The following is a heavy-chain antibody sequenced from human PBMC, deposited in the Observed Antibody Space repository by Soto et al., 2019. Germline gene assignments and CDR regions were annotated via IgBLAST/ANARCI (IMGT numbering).Heavy chain of an antibody. CDR1: GYTFTSYA. J-gene: IGHJ5*02. V-gene: IGHV1-3*01. CDR2: INAGNGNT. Sequence: QVQLVQSGAEVKKPGASVKVSCKASGYTFTSYAMHWVRQAPGQRLEWMGWINAGNGNTKYSQKFQGRVTITRDTSASTAYMELSSLRSEDTAVYYCARAYPVLESNSRVPNWFDPWGQGTLVTVSS. CDR3: ARAYPVLESNSRVPNWFDP. D-gene: IGHD3-3*01.